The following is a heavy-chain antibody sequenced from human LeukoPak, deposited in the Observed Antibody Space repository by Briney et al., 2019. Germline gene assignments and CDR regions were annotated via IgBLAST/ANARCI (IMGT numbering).Heavy chain of an antibody. D-gene: IGHD6-6*01. CDR3: ARNSSSRHFDY. J-gene: IGHJ4*02. CDR2: ISSSGSTI. Sequence: GGSLRLSCAASGFTFSSYEMNWVRQAPGKGLEWVSYISSSGSTIYYADSVKGRFTISRDNAKNSLYLQMNSLRAEDTAVYYCARNSSSRHFDYWGQGTLVTVSS. CDR1: GFTFSSYE. V-gene: IGHV3-48*03.